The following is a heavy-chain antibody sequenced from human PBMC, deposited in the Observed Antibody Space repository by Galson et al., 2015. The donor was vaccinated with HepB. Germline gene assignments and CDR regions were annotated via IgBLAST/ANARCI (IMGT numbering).Heavy chain of an antibody. D-gene: IGHD3-22*01. Sequence: SVKVSCKASGGTFGNYDISWVRQAPGQGLEWMGGIIPIFGTANYAQKFQGRVTITADESTSTAYMELSSLRSEDTAVYYCARGGKGSGYYYSIDYWGQGTLVTVSS. CDR3: ARGGKGSGYYYSIDY. V-gene: IGHV1-69*13. J-gene: IGHJ4*02. CDR1: GGTFGNYD. CDR2: IIPIFGTA.